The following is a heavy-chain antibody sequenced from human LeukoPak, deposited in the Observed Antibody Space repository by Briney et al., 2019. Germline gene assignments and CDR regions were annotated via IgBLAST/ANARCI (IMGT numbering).Heavy chain of an antibody. V-gene: IGHV1-18*01. D-gene: IGHD3-22*01. Sequence: ASVKVSCKASGYTFTSYSITWVRQAPGQGLEWMGWISAYNGNTNYAQKLQGRVTMTTDTSTSTAYMELRSLRSDDTAVYYCAKGNYYDGSGPNYYYYGMDVWGQGTTVTVSS. J-gene: IGHJ6*02. CDR3: AKGNYYDGSGPNYYYYGMDV. CDR2: ISAYNGNT. CDR1: GYTFTSYS.